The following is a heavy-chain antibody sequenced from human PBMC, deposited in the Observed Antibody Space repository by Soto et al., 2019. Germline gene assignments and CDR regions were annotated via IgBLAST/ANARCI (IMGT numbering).Heavy chain of an antibody. Sequence: ASVVSCKASGYTFTSYGISWVRQAPGQGLEWMGWISAYNGNTNYAQKLQGRVTMTTDTSTSTAYMELRSLRSDDTAVYYCAVVITRAYFDYWGQGTLVTVSS. J-gene: IGHJ4*02. CDR3: AVVITRAYFDY. D-gene: IGHD3-22*01. CDR1: GYTFTSYG. V-gene: IGHV1-18*04. CDR2: ISAYNGNT.